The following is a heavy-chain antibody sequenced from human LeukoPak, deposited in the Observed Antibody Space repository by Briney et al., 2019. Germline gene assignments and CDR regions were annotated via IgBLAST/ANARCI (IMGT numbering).Heavy chain of an antibody. D-gene: IGHD1-1*01. J-gene: IGHJ4*02. CDR3: ARGIGTTNFDS. CDR2: IYASGST. V-gene: IGHV4-61*02. CDR1: GDSISSGSYY. Sequence: PSQTLSLTCTVSGDSISSGSYYWSWIRPPAGKGLEWVGRIYASGSTKSNPSIKSRIAISLDTSETQFSLKVNSVTAADTAGYYCARGIGTTNFDSWGQGTLVTVSS.